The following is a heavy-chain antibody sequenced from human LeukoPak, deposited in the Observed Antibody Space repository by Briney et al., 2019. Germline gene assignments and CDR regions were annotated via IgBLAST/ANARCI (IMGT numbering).Heavy chain of an antibody. D-gene: IGHD3-3*01. CDR3: ARAGTGYDFWSGYSELDY. Sequence: GGSLRLSCAASGFTVSSNYMSWVRQAPGKGLEWVSVIYSGGSTYYADSVKGRFTISRDNSKNTLYLQMNSLRAEDTAVYYCARAGTGYDFWSGYSELDYWGQGTLVTVSS. J-gene: IGHJ4*02. CDR1: GFTVSSNY. CDR2: IYSGGST. V-gene: IGHV3-53*01.